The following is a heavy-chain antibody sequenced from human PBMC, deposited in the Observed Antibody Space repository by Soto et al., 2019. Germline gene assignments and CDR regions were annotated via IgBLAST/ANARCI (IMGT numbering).Heavy chain of an antibody. CDR2: IISILDIP. CDR1: GGTVSAYT. J-gene: IGHJ1*01. Sequence: QVQLVQSGAEVKKPGSSVKVSCEASGGTVSAYTINWVRQAPGQGLEWMGRIISILDIPNYAQKFQGRLTIIADTSTITTFTELSSLTSEDTAAQCCAVEDYF. V-gene: IGHV1-69*02. CDR3: AVEDYF.